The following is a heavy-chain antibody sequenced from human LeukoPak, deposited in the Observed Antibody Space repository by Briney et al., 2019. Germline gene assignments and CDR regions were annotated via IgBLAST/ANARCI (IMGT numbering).Heavy chain of an antibody. Sequence: GGSLRLSCAASGFTFSDYYMSWIRQAPGKGLEWVSYISSSASTIYYADSVKGRFTISRDNAKNSLYLQMNSLRAEDTAVYYCARADSYYYGSGSYYNVPYFDYWGQGTLVTVSS. CDR1: GFTFSDYY. CDR2: ISSSASTI. D-gene: IGHD3-10*01. CDR3: ARADSYYYGSGSYYNVPYFDY. V-gene: IGHV3-11*01. J-gene: IGHJ4*02.